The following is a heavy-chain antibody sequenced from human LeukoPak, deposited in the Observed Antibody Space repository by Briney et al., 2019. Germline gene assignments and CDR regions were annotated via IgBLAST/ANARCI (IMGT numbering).Heavy chain of an antibody. Sequence: GRSLRLSCAASGFTFSSYAMSWVRQAPGKGLECVSAISGSGGSTYYADSVKGRFTISRDNSKNTLYLQMNSLRAEDTAVYYCAKVVPAAIRPHRGDYWGQGTLVTVSS. J-gene: IGHJ4*02. V-gene: IGHV3-23*01. D-gene: IGHD2-2*02. CDR3: AKVVPAAIRPHRGDY. CDR1: GFTFSSYA. CDR2: ISGSGGST.